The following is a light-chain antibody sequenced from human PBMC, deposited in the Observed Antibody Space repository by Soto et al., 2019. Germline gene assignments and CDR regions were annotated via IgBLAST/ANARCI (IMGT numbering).Light chain of an antibody. V-gene: IGLV2-23*01. Sequence: QSALTQPASVSGSPGQSITISCTGTSSDVGSFNLVSWYQHHPGKAPKLIIYEGNKWPSGISSRFSGSMSGNTASLTIFGLQAEDEADYYCCSYAGSSTPLLGGGTKVTVL. CDR3: CSYAGSSTPL. CDR1: SSDVGSFNL. J-gene: IGLJ2*01. CDR2: EGN.